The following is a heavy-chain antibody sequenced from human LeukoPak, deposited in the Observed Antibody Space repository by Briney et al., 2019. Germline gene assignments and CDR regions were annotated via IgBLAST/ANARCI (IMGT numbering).Heavy chain of an antibody. CDR2: IYYSGST. D-gene: IGHD3/OR15-3a*01. CDR3: ARHWTGYYYYGMDV. J-gene: IGHJ6*02. V-gene: IGHV4-39*01. CDR1: GDFIISSSHY. Sequence: SETLSLTCTVFGDFIISSSHYWGWIRQPPGKGLEWIGSIYYSGSTHFNPSLQSRVTMSVDASKNQFSLKLSSVTAADTAGYYCARHWTGYYYYGMDVWGQGTTVTVSS.